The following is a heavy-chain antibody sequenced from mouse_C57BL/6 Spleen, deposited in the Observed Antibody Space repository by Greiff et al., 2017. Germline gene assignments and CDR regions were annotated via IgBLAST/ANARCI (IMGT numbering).Heavy chain of an antibody. CDR3: ARDLLGGAFAY. D-gene: IGHD4-1*01. Sequence: EVQRVESGGGLVKPGGSLKLSCAASGFTFSSYAMSWVRQTPEKRLEWVATISDGGSYTYYPDNVKGRFTISRDNAKNNLYLQMSHLKSEDTAMYYCARDLLGGAFAYWGQGTLVTVSA. CDR1: GFTFSSYA. CDR2: ISDGGSYT. J-gene: IGHJ3*01. V-gene: IGHV5-4*01.